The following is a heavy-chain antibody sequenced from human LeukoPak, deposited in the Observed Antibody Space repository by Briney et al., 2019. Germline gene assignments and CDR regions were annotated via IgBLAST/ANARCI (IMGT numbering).Heavy chain of an antibody. J-gene: IGHJ4*02. D-gene: IGHD3-16*01. CDR1: GFAFGDHA. Sequence: PWGSLRLSCTVSGFAFGDHAMSWVRQAPGKGLDWVGFIRSKAHGGTTEYVASVKGRFTISRDDSKSIAYLQMNSLKTEDTAIYYCLGVPRPGNGGEFDYWGREALVTVSS. CDR3: LGVPRPGNGGEFDY. CDR2: IRSKAHGGTT. V-gene: IGHV3-49*04.